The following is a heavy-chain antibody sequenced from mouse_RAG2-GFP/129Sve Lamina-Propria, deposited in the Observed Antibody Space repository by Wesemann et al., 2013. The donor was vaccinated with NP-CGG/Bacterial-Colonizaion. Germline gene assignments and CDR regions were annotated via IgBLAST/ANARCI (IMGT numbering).Heavy chain of an antibody. CDR3: ARGFYDGSYWYFDV. D-gene: IGHD2-1*01. CDR1: GYTFTDYE. Sequence: AELVRPGASVTLSCKASGYTFTDYEMHWVKQTPVHGLEWIGAIDPETGGTAYNQKFKGKAILTADKSSSTAYMELRSLTSEDSAVYFCARGFYDGSYWYFDVWGAGTTVTVSS. J-gene: IGHJ1*01. V-gene: IGHV1-15*01. CDR2: IDPETGGT.